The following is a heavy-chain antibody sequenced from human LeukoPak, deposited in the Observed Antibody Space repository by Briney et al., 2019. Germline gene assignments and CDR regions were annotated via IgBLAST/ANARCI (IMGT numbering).Heavy chain of an antibody. D-gene: IGHD2-8*01. CDR1: GGSISNYY. CDR3: ARGPRVRWLMVYAIVGPSNWFDP. V-gene: IGHV4-34*01. J-gene: IGHJ5*02. CDR2: INHSGST. Sequence: PSETLSLTCTVSGGSISNYYWSWIRQPPGKGLEWIGEINHSGSTNYNPSLKSRVTISVDTSKNQFSLKLSSVTAADTAVYYCARGPRVRWLMVYAIVGPSNWFDPWGQGTLVTVSS.